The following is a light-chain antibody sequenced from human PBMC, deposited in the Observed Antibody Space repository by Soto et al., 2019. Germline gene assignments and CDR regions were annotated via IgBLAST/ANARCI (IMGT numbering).Light chain of an antibody. Sequence: DIVLTQSPGTLSLSPGERATLSCRASRSVSTYLAWYQQTPGQAPRLLIFDASQRATGIPPRFSGSGSGTDFTLTISSLEPEDFAVYYCQQRSSWPRTFGQGTKVDI. CDR1: RSVSTY. CDR3: QQRSSWPRT. J-gene: IGKJ1*01. V-gene: IGKV3-11*01. CDR2: DAS.